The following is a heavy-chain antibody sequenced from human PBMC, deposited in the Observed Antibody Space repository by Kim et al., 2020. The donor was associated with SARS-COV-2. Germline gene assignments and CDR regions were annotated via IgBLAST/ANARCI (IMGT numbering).Heavy chain of an antibody. CDR2: IVVGSGNT. D-gene: IGHD6-19*01. J-gene: IGHJ4*02. V-gene: IGHV1-58*01. CDR1: GFTFTSSA. Sequence: SVKVSCKASGFTFTSSAVQWVRQARGQRLEWIGWIVVGSGNTNYAQKFQERVTITRDMSTSTAYMELSSLRSEDTAVYYCAAWSSGWQIRDFDYWGQGTLVTVSS. CDR3: AAWSSGWQIRDFDY.